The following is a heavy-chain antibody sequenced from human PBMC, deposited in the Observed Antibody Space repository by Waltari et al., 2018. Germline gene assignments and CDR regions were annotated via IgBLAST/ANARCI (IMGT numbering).Heavy chain of an antibody. J-gene: IGHJ4*02. CDR3: ASLDYYDSSGYYYPFDY. V-gene: IGHV4-38-2*02. CDR1: GGSISSGYY. CDR2: IYHSGST. D-gene: IGHD3-22*01. Sequence: QVQLQESGPGLVKPSETLSLTCTVSGGSISSGYYWGWIRQPPGKGLEWIGSIYHSGSTYYNPSLKSRVTISVDTSKNQFSLKLSSVTAADTAVYYCASLDYYDSSGYYYPFDYWGQGTLVTVSS.